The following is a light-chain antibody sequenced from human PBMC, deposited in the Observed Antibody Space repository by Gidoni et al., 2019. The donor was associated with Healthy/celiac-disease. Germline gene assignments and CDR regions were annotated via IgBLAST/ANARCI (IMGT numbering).Light chain of an antibody. CDR2: WAS. CDR3: QQYYTTPYT. CDR1: QCVLYSSNNKNY. V-gene: IGKV4-1*01. J-gene: IGKJ2*01. Sequence: DIVMTQSPDSLAVSLGERATINCKSRQCVLYSSNNKNYLAWYQQKPGQPPKLLIYWASTRESGVPDRFSGSGSGTDFTLTISCLQAEDVAVYYCQQYYTTPYTFGQGTKLEIK.